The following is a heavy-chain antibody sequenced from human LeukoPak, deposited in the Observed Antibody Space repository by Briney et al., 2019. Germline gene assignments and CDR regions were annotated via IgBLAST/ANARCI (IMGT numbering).Heavy chain of an antibody. Sequence: ASVKVSCKVTGYTLTELSMHWVRQAPGKGLEWMGGFDPGDGETIYAQKFQDRVTMTEDTSTDTVYMELSSLRSEDTAVYYCATVRVVRGYSYGLDYWGQGTLVTVSS. V-gene: IGHV1-24*01. CDR1: GYTLTELS. CDR3: ATVRVVRGYSYGLDY. CDR2: FDPGDGET. D-gene: IGHD5-18*01. J-gene: IGHJ4*02.